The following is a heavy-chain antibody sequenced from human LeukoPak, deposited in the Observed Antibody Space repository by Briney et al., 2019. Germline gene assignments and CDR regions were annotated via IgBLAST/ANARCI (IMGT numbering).Heavy chain of an antibody. J-gene: IGHJ6*03. CDR3: AREGAAAGTSYYYYMDV. CDR1: GYTFTSYG. CDR2: ISAYNGNT. V-gene: IGHV1-18*01. D-gene: IGHD6-13*01. Sequence: GASVKVSCKASGYTFTSYGISWVRQAPGQRLEWMGWISAYNGNTNYAQKLQGRVTMTTDTSTSTAYMELRSLRSDDTAVYYCAREGAAAGTSYYYYMDVWGKGTTVTVSS.